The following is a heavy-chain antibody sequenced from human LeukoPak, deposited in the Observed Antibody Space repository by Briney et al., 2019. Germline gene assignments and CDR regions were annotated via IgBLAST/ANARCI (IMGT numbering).Heavy chain of an antibody. J-gene: IGHJ4*02. CDR1: GFTVSSNY. V-gene: IGHV3-30-3*01. CDR2: ISYDGNNK. CDR3: ARRPYSSSWHHFDY. Sequence: GGSLRLSCAASGFTVSSNYMSWVRQAPGKGLEWVAVISYDGNNKYYADSMKGRFTISRDNTKNSLYLQMNSLRAEDTAVYYCARRPYSSSWHHFDYWGQGTLVTVSS. D-gene: IGHD6-6*01.